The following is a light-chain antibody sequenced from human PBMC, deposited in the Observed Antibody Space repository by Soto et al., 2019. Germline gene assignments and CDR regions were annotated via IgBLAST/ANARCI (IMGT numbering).Light chain of an antibody. V-gene: IGKV3-20*01. CDR2: GAS. J-gene: IGKJ4*01. CDR1: QSIGSGF. CDR3: QQYGSSPT. Sequence: EIVLTQSPGILSLSPGERATLSCRASQSIGSGFLTWYQQKPGQCPRLLIYGASSRATGTPDRFSGSGSGTDFTLTISRLEPEDFAVYYCQQYGSSPTLGGGTKVDIK.